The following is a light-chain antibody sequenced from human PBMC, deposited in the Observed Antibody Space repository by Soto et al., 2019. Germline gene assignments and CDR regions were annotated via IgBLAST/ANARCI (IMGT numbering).Light chain of an antibody. V-gene: IGLV4-69*02. CDR2: VNSDGSH. J-gene: IGLJ2*01. CDR3: QTWATGTVI. Sequence: QSVLTQSPSASASLGASVKLTCTLGSGHSDYPLVWHQQQPEKGPRFLMRVNSDGSHSKGDGIPDRFSGSSSGAERYLIISSLQSEDETAYYCQTWATGTVIFGGGTKVTVL. CDR1: SGHSDYP.